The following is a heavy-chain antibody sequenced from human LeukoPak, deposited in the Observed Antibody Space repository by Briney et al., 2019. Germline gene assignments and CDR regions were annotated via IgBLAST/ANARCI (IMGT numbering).Heavy chain of an antibody. CDR1: GFTFGGYA. V-gene: IGHV3-49*03. CDR3: TRRLGIDY. Sequence: GGSLRLSCKASGFTFGGYAMSWFRQAPGKGLEWVGFIRSKAYGGTIEYAASVKGRFTISRDDSKSIAYLQMNSLKTEDTAVYYCTRRLGIDYWGQGTLVTVSS. CDR2: IRSKAYGGTI. D-gene: IGHD7-27*01. J-gene: IGHJ4*02.